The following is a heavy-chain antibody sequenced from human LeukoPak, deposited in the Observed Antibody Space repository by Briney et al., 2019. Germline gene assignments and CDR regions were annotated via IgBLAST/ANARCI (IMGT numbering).Heavy chain of an antibody. CDR1: GFTFSTHY. D-gene: IGHD5-18*01. J-gene: IGHJ6*03. V-gene: IGHV3-7*01. CDR2: INQDGSEK. CDR3: AKDPRSSSLQRSYYYYYYMDV. Sequence: QPGGSLRLSCAASGFTFSTHYMSWVRQAPGKGLEWVANINQDGSEKYYADSVKGRFTISRDNSKNTLYLQMNSLRAEDTAVYYCAKDPRSSSLQRSYYYYYYMDVWGKGTTVTVSS.